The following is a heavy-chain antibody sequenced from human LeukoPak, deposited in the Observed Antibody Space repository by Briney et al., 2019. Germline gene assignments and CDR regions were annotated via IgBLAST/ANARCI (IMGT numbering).Heavy chain of an antibody. CDR2: IYYSGST. D-gene: IGHD6-13*01. Sequence: GSLRLSCAASGFTVSNNYMSWVRQPPGKGLEWIGSIYYSGSTYYNPSLKSRVTISVDTSKNQFSLKLSSVTAADTAVYYCATTNKDSSNWYSEYYYMDVWGKGTTVTISS. J-gene: IGHJ6*03. CDR1: GFTVSNNY. V-gene: IGHV4-59*05. CDR3: ATTNKDSSNWYSEYYYMDV.